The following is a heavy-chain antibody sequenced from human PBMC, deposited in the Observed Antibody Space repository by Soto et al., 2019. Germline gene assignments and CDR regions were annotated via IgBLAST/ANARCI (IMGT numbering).Heavy chain of an antibody. Sequence: SETLSLTCTVSGGSISSGDYYWSWIRQPPGKGLEWIGYIYYSGSTYYNPSLKSRVTISVDTSKNQFSLKLSSVTAADTAVYYCARTLSDYDSQFDYWGQGTLVTVSS. CDR2: IYYSGST. D-gene: IGHD5-12*01. J-gene: IGHJ4*02. V-gene: IGHV4-30-4*01. CDR3: ARTLSDYDSQFDY. CDR1: GGSISSGDYY.